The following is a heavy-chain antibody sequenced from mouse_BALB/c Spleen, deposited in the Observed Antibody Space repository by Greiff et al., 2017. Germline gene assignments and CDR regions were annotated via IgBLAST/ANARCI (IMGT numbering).Heavy chain of an antibody. CDR2: IYPYNGGT. J-gene: IGHJ3*01. Sequence: VQLKESGPELVKPGASVKISCKASGYTFTDYNMHWVKQSHGKSLEWIGYIYPYNGGTGYNQKFKSKATLTVDNSSSTAYMELRSLTSEDSAVYYCARSGNYYGSSPWFAYWGQGTLVTVSA. D-gene: IGHD1-1*01. V-gene: IGHV1S29*02. CDR3: ARSGNYYGSSPWFAY. CDR1: GYTFTDYN.